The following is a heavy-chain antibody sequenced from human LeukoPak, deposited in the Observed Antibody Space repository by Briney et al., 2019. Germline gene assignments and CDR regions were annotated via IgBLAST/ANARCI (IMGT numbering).Heavy chain of an antibody. V-gene: IGHV1-24*01. J-gene: IGHJ4*02. D-gene: IGHD6-19*01. CDR3: ATEISSGWLNDYYFDY. Sequence: ASVKVSCKVSGYTLTELSMHWVRQAPGKGLEWMGGFDPEDGETIYAQKFQGRVTMTEGTSTDTAYMELSSLRSEDTAVYYCATEISSGWLNDYYFDYWGQGTLVTVSS. CDR1: GYTLTELS. CDR2: FDPEDGET.